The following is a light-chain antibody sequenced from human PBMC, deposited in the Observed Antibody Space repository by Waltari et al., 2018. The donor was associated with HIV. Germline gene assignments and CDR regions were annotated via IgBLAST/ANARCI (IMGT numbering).Light chain of an antibody. V-gene: IGLV1-44*01. J-gene: IGLJ2*01. Sequence: QSVLTQPPSASGTPGQRVTISCSGRNSNIGSNSVSWYQQVPGTAPKLLIYGNSQRPSGVPDRVAGSKSGNSASLAISGLRSEDEAYYYCAAWDDSVNGDVIFGGGTKLTVL. CDR3: AAWDDSVNGDVI. CDR2: GNS. CDR1: NSNIGSNS.